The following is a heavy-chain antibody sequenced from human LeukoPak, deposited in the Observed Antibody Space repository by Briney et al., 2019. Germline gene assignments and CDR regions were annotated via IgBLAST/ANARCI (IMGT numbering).Heavy chain of an antibody. V-gene: IGHV3-53*01. CDR3: ARDIWSSFSS. CDR1: GFTFSSSW. Sequence: PGGSLRLSCAASGFTFSSSWMSWVRQAPGKGLQWVSVIYTGGSTYYADSVKGRFTISRDNSKNTLYLQMNSLRAEDTAVYYCARDIWSSFSSWGQGTLVTVSS. D-gene: IGHD2-2*01. CDR2: IYTGGST. J-gene: IGHJ4*02.